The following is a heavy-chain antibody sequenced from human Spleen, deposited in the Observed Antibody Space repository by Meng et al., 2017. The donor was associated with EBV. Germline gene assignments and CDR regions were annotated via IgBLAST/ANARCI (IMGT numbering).Heavy chain of an antibody. CDR1: GYTRNEKS. CDR3: ATGDANSIYFDT. J-gene: IGHJ4*02. Sequence: DKLVQAGDEVKKAGGSVRVSWKVSGYTRNEKSRHWGGKETGEGMEWMGGFDREEDETIYAQKFQGRVTLTEDTTADTAYMEVTNLRSEDTAVYFCATGDANSIYFDTWGQGALVTVSS. V-gene: IGHV1-24*01. CDR2: FDREEDET. D-gene: IGHD2-8*01.